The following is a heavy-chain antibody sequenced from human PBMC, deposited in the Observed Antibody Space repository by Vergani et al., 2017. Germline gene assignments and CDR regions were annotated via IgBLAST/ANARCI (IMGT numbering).Heavy chain of an antibody. CDR1: GGTFSSYA. V-gene: IGHV7-4-1*02. CDR3: ARAVYHYSGYSHQIDP. Sequence: QVQLVQSGAEVKKPGSSVKVSCKASGGTFSSYAISWVRQAPGQGLEWMGWINTNTGNPTYAQGLTGRFVFSLDTSVSTAYLQISSLKAEDTAVYYCARAVYHYSGYSHQIDPWGQGTLVTVSS. D-gene: IGHD5-18*01. CDR2: INTNTGNP. J-gene: IGHJ5*02.